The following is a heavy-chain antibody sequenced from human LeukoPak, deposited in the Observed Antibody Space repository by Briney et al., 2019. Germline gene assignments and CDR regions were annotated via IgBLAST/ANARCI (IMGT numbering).Heavy chain of an antibody. CDR1: GFTVSSNY. V-gene: IGHV3-53*05. D-gene: IGHD3-3*01. Sequence: PGGSLRLSCAASGFTVSSNYMSWVRQAPGKGLEWVSVIYSGGSTYYADSVKGRFTISRDNSKNTLYLRMNSLRAEDTAVYYCARWNGYYYYYYYYMDVWGRGTTVTVSS. CDR2: IYSGGST. CDR3: ARWNGYYYYYYYYMDV. J-gene: IGHJ6*03.